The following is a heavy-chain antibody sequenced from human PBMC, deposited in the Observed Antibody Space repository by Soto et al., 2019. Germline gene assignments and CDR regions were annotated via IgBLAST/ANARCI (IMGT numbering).Heavy chain of an antibody. V-gene: IGHV3-30-3*01. CDR2: ISYDGSNK. D-gene: IGHD1-26*01. CDR3: ARVGGPYYDNWFDP. Sequence: QVQLVESGGGVVQPGRSLRLSCAASGFTFSSYAMHWVRQAPGKGLEWVAVISYDGSNKYYADSVKGRFTISRDNSKNTLYLQMNILRAEDTAVYYWARVGGPYYDNWFDPWGQGTLVTVSS. CDR1: GFTFSSYA. J-gene: IGHJ5*02.